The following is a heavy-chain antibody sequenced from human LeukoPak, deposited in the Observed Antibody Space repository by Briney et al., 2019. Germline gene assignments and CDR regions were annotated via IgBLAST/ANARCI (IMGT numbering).Heavy chain of an antibody. V-gene: IGHV3-30-3*01. CDR3: ARVFDY. CDR2: ISYDGSNK. CDR1: GFTFRSYA. J-gene: IGHJ4*02. Sequence: PGGSLRLSCAASGFTFRSYAMSWVRQAPGKGLEWVAVISYDGSNKYYADSVKGRFTISRDNSKNTLYLQMNSLRAEDTAVYYCARVFDYWGQGTLVTVSS.